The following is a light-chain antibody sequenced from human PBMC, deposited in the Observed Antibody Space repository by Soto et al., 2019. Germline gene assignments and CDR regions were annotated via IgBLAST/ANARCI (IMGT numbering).Light chain of an antibody. CDR2: GAS. CDR3: QQYGSSPIT. J-gene: IGKJ5*01. V-gene: IGKV3-20*01. CDR1: QSVSNNY. Sequence: EIVLTQSPGTLSLSPGERATLSCRASQSVSNNYLAWYQQKPGQAPRLLIYGASNRATGIPDRFSGSGSETEFTLTISRLEPEDFAVYYCQQYGSSPITFGQGTRLEIK.